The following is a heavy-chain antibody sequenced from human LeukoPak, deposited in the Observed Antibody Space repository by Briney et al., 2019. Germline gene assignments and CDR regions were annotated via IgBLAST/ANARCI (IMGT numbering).Heavy chain of an antibody. CDR2: MNPTSGNT. Sequence: ASVNVSRKPSGYTFRHYVIHCVGQATGQGVDGMGWMNPTSGNTGYAQKFQDRVTMTRNTTISTAYMQLSSLNSEDTAVYYCARGRSCSSLTCPYWFDPWGQGTLVTVSS. CDR3: ARGRSCSSLTCPYWFDP. CDR1: GYTFRHYV. D-gene: IGHD2-2*01. J-gene: IGHJ5*02. V-gene: IGHV1-8*01.